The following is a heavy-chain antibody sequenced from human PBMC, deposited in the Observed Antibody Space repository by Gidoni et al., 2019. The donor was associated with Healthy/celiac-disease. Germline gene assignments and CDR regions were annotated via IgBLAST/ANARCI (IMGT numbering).Heavy chain of an antibody. V-gene: IGHV3-9*01. CDR2: ISWNSGSI. Sequence: EVQLVESGGGLVQPGRSLRLSCAASGFTFDDSAMHWVRQAPGKGLEWGSGISWNSGSIGYADSVKGRFTISRDNAKNSLYLQMNSLRAEDTALYYCAKGTGYSRGWHYWYFDLWGRGTLVTVSS. CDR1: GFTFDDSA. D-gene: IGHD6-19*01. CDR3: AKGTGYSRGWHYWYFDL. J-gene: IGHJ2*01.